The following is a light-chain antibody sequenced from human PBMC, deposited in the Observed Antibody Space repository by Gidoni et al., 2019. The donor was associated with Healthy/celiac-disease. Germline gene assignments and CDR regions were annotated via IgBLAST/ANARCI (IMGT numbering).Light chain of an antibody. Sequence: QSVLPQPPSVSAAPGQKVTISCSGSSSNIGNNYVSWYQQLPGTAPKLLIYDNNKRPSGIPDRFSGSKSGTSATLGITGLQTGDEADDYCGTWDSSLSAWVFGGGTKLTVL. V-gene: IGLV1-51*01. CDR1: SSNIGNNY. J-gene: IGLJ3*02. CDR2: DNN. CDR3: GTWDSSLSAWV.